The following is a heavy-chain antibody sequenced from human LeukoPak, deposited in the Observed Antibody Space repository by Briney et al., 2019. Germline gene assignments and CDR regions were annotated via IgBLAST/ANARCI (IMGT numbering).Heavy chain of an antibody. J-gene: IGHJ4*02. Sequence: SVKVSCKASGGTFSSYAISWVRQAPGQGLEWMGGIIPIFGTANYAQKFQGRVTITADESTSTAYMELSSLRSEDTAVYYCARVAGPPPPALPYYFDYWGQGTLVTVSS. CDR3: ARVAGPPPPALPYYFDY. CDR1: GGTFSSYA. V-gene: IGHV1-69*01. CDR2: IIPIFGTA.